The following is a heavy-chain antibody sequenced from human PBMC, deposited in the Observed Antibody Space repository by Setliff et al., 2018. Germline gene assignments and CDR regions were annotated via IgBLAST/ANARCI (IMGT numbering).Heavy chain of an antibody. CDR1: GGTFSSYA. CDR3: AREDCSSTSCYVK. D-gene: IGHD2-2*01. Sequence: SVKVSCKSSGGTFSSYAISWVRQAPGQGLEWMGGIIPIFGTANYAQKFQGRVTITTDESTSTAYMELSSLRSEDTAVYYCAREDCSSTSCYVKWGQGTLVTVS. J-gene: IGHJ4*02. V-gene: IGHV1-69*05. CDR2: IIPIFGTA.